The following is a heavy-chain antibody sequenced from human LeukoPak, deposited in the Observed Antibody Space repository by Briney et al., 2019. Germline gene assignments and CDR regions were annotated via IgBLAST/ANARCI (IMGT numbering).Heavy chain of an antibody. J-gene: IGHJ4*02. Sequence: SVKVSCKASGGTFSSYAISWVRQAPGQGLEWMGGIIPIFGTANYAQKFQGRVTITADESTSTAYMELSSLRAEDTAVYFCARDVGFSLYDWGQGTLVTVSS. CDR2: IIPIFGTA. CDR1: GGTFSSYA. V-gene: IGHV1-69*13. D-gene: IGHD2-8*01. CDR3: ARDVGFSLYD.